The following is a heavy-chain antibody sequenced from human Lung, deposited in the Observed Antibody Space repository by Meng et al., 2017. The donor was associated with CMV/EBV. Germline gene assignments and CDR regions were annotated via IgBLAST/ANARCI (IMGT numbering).Heavy chain of an antibody. Sequence: GESLKISCAASGFSVGSEYMSWVRQAPGKGLEWVSLIYSGGFTRYSDSVRGRFTISRDSSKNTLFLQMNSLRAEDTAVYYCAGNSESRHWGQGTLVTVSS. CDR1: GFSVGSEY. CDR3: AGNSESRH. D-gene: IGHD2/OR15-2a*01. CDR2: IYSGGFT. V-gene: IGHV3-53*01. J-gene: IGHJ4*02.